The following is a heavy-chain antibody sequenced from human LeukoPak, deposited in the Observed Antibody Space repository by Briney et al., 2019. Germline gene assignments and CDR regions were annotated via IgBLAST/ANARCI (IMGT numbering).Heavy chain of an antibody. Sequence: GVSLRLYCAASGFTVSSYSMNWVRQAPGKGLKWVSYISSSGSTIYYADSVKGRFTISRDNAKNSLYLQMNSLRAEDTAVYYCARDPPRIAAAGTKAFDIWGQGTMVTVSS. J-gene: IGHJ3*02. CDR1: GFTVSSYS. CDR3: ARDPPRIAAAGTKAFDI. CDR2: ISSSGSTI. D-gene: IGHD6-13*01. V-gene: IGHV3-48*04.